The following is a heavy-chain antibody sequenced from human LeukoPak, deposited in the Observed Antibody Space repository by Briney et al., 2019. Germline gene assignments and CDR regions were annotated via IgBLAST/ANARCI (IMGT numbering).Heavy chain of an antibody. CDR2: IIPILGIA. CDR3: ARASGYDILTGSPFDY. J-gene: IGHJ4*02. Sequence: SVRVSCKASGGTFSSYAISWVRRAPGQGLEWMGRIIPILGIANYAQKFQGRVTITADKSTSTAYMELSSLRSEDTAVYYCARASGYDILTGSPFDYWGQGTLVTVSS. V-gene: IGHV1-69*04. CDR1: GGTFSSYA. D-gene: IGHD3-9*01.